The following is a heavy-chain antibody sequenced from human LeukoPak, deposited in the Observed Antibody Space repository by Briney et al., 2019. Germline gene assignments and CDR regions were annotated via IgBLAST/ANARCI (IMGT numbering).Heavy chain of an antibody. Sequence: SETLSLTCTVSGGSISSGDYYWSWIRQPPGKGLEWIGYIYYSGSTYYNPSLKSRVTISVDTSKNQFSLKLSSVTAADTAVYYCARGEPRSWFDPWGQGTLVTVSS. V-gene: IGHV4-30-4*01. D-gene: IGHD1-26*01. CDR1: GGSISSGDYY. CDR2: IYYSGST. J-gene: IGHJ5*02. CDR3: ARGEPRSWFDP.